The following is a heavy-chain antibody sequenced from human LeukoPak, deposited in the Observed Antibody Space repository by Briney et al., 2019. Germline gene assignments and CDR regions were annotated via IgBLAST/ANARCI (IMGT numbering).Heavy chain of an antibody. CDR3: ARAASSSWTSPPNYYYYYYMDV. Sequence: SETLSLTCTVSGGSISSYYWSWIRQPPGKGLEWIGYIYYSGSTNYNPSLKSRVTMSVDTSKNQFSLKLSSVTAADTAVYYCARAASSSWTSPPNYYYYYYMDVWGKGTTVTISS. J-gene: IGHJ6*03. CDR2: IYYSGST. CDR1: GGSISSYY. V-gene: IGHV4-59*12. D-gene: IGHD6-13*01.